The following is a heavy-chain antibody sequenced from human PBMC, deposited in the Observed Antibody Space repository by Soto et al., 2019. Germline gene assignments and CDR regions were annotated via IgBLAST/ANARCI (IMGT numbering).Heavy chain of an antibody. D-gene: IGHD1-1*01. V-gene: IGHV1-46*01. CDR3: ARDGVQLWPRYYFDY. CDR1: GYSFSNYS. J-gene: IGHJ4*02. Sequence: VQLVQSGAEVKKPGASVQVSCKTSGYSFSNYSMHWVRQVPGQGLEWMGKINPNGGSTSLAQKFKDAVTLTRYTSTNTVYMELSSLTSADTDVYSCARDGVQLWPRYYFDYWGQGTLVTVSS. CDR2: INPNGGST.